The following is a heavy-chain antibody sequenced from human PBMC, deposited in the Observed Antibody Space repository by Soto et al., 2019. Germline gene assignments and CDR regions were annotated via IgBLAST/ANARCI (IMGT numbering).Heavy chain of an antibody. J-gene: IGHJ4*02. CDR1: GYTFTGYY. CDR2: INPNSGGT. CDR3: ARSWGGLQPFDH. D-gene: IGHD1-26*01. Sequence: ASVKVSCKASGYTFTGYYMHWVRQAPGQGLEWMGWINPNSGGTNYAQKFQGRVTMTRDTSISTAYMELSRLRSDDTAVYYCARSWGGLQPFDHWGQGTLVTVSS. V-gene: IGHV1-2*02.